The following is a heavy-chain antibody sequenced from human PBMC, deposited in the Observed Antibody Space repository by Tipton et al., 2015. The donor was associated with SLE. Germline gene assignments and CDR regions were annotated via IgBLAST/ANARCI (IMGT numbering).Heavy chain of an antibody. J-gene: IGHJ2*01. V-gene: IGHV3-43*01. Sequence: SLRLSCAASGFTFDDYTMHWVRQAPGKGLEWVSLISWDGSTTYYADSVKGRFTISRDNSKNSLYLQMNSLRTEDTALYYCAKDSAPSGDIFCFDLWGRGTLVTVSS. CDR3: AKDSAPSGDIFCFDL. CDR2: ISWDGSTT. D-gene: IGHD3-9*01. CDR1: GFTFDDYT.